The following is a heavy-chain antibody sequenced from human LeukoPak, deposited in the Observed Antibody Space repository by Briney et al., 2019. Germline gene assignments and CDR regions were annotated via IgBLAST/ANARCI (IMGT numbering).Heavy chain of an antibody. D-gene: IGHD4-17*01. CDR1: GFTFSDYY. V-gene: IGHV3-11*06. J-gene: IGHJ2*01. CDR3: ARRGYGDIDYWYFDL. Sequence: GGSLRLSCAASGFTFSDYYMSWIRQAPGKGLEWVSYISSSSSYTNYADSVKGRFTISRDNAKNSLYLQMNSLRAEDTAVYYCARRGYGDIDYWYFDLWGRGTLVTVSS. CDR2: ISSSSSYT.